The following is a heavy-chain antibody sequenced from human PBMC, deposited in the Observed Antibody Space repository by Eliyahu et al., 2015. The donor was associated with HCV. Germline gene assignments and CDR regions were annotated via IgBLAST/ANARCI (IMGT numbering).Heavy chain of an antibody. J-gene: IGHJ4*02. V-gene: IGHV1-2*02. CDR3: VLNYYGSGILYNYFDY. D-gene: IGHD3-10*01. CDR2: INPNNGGA. Sequence: IHWMRQAPGQGLEWMGWINPNNGGAFYAQKFKGRVTLTRDTSISTVYMELSSLRSDDTAVYYCVLNYYGSGILYNYFDYWGQGTLVTVSS.